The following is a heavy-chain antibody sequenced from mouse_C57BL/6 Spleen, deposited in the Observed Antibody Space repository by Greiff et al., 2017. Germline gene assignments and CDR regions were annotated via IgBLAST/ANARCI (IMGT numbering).Heavy chain of an antibody. Sequence: VQLQQSGAELVRPGASVTLSCKASGYTFTDYEMHWVKQTPVHGLEWIGAIDPETGGTAYNQKFKGKAILTADKSSSTAYMELRSLTSEDSAVYYCPYSYVSSFDYWGQGTTLTVSS. J-gene: IGHJ2*01. D-gene: IGHD1-1*01. CDR3: PYSYVSSFDY. CDR1: GYTFTDYE. V-gene: IGHV1-15*01. CDR2: IDPETGGT.